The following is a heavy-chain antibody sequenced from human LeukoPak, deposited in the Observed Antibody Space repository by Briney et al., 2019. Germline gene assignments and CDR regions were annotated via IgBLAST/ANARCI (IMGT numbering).Heavy chain of an antibody. Sequence: QPGGSLRLSCAASGVTLSSFAMSWVRQAPGKGLEWVSAISGSGGSTYYADSVKGRFTISRDNSKNTLYLQMNSLRAEDTAVYYCASYGSSSWYYYYGMDVWGQGTTVTVSS. D-gene: IGHD6-13*01. J-gene: IGHJ6*02. CDR1: GVTLSSFA. V-gene: IGHV3-23*01. CDR2: ISGSGGST. CDR3: ASYGSSSWYYYYGMDV.